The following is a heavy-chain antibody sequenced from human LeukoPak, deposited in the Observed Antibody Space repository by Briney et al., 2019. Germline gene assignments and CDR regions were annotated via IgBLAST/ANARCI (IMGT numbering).Heavy chain of an antibody. V-gene: IGHV4-38-2*02. CDR1: GYSISSGYY. CDR2: IYYSGST. Sequence: SETLSLTCTVSGYSISSGYYWGWIRQPPGKGLEWIGSIYYSGSTYYNPSLKSRVTISVDTSKNQFSLKLSSVTAADTAVYYCARLGLYSSSPYFDYWGQGTLVTVSS. CDR3: ARLGLYSSSPYFDY. D-gene: IGHD6-13*01. J-gene: IGHJ4*02.